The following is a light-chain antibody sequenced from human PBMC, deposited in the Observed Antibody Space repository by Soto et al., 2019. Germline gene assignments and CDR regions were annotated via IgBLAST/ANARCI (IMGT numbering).Light chain of an antibody. CDR3: QQYGSSPGIT. CDR2: GAS. J-gene: IGKJ5*01. Sequence: VLTQSPGTLSLSPGERATLSCRASQSVSSNFAWYQQKPGQAPRLLINGASTRATGIPDRFSGSGSGTDFTLTISRLEPEDFAVYYCQQYGSSPGITVGQGTRLEIK. CDR1: QSVSSN. V-gene: IGKV3-20*01.